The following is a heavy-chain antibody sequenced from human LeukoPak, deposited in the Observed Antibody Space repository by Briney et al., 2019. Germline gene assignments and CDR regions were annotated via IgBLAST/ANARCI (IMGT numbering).Heavy chain of an antibody. CDR1: GGSFSGYY. Sequence: SETLSLTCAVYGGSFSGYYWSWIRQPPGQGLEWIGEVNHRGSTNYNPSLKSRVTISVDTSKNQFPLKLSSVTAADTAVYYCARAGWYDSGSYPDSWGQGTLVIVSS. CDR3: ARAGWYDSGSYPDS. J-gene: IGHJ4*02. V-gene: IGHV4-34*01. CDR2: VNHRGST. D-gene: IGHD3-10*01.